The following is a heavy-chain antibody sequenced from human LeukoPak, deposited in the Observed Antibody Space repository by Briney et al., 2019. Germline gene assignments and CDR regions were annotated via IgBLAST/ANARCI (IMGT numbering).Heavy chain of an antibody. V-gene: IGHV1-69*05. Sequence: SVKVSCKASGGTFSSCAISWVRQAPGQGLEWMGGIIPIFGTANYAQKFQGRGTITTDESTTTAYMELSSLRSEDTAVYYCARDRSSVDIGGSWFDPWGQGTLVTVSS. J-gene: IGHJ5*02. CDR3: ARDRSSVDIGGSWFDP. CDR2: IIPIFGTA. CDR1: GGTFSSCA. D-gene: IGHD2-2*01.